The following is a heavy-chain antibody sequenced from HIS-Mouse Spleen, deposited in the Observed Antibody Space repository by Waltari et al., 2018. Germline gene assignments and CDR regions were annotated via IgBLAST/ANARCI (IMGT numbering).Heavy chain of an antibody. CDR2: ISYDGSNK. Sequence: QVQLVESGGGVVQPGRSLRLYCEASGFTFSSDGMHWVRQAPGKGLEWVAVISYDGSNKYYADSVKGRFTISRDNSKNTLYLQMNSLRAEDTAVYYCAKDRGSQFDYWGQGTLVTVSS. V-gene: IGHV3-30*18. CDR1: GFTFSSDG. D-gene: IGHD1-26*01. J-gene: IGHJ4*02. CDR3: AKDRGSQFDY.